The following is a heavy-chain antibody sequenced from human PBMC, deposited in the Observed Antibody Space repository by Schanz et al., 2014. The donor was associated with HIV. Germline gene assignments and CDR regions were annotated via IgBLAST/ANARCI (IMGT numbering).Heavy chain of an antibody. J-gene: IGHJ6*02. CDR3: ARDLGIVVVPATGAGMDV. D-gene: IGHD2-2*01. V-gene: IGHV3-21*02. CDR2: INSGGGEK. CDR1: GFTFDAYT. Sequence: EVQLLESGGGLVKPGGSLRLSCVVSGFTFDAYTMNWVRQAPGKGLEWVSSINSGGGEKLYADSMKGRFTISRDNAKNSLHLQMNSLRAEDTAVYYCARDLGIVVVPATGAGMDVWGQGTTVTVSS.